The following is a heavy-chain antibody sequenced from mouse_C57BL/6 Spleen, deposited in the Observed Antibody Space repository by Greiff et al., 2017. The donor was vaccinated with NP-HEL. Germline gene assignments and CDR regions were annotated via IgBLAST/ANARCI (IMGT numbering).Heavy chain of an antibody. Sequence: EVNVVESGGDLVKPGGSLKLSCAASGFTFSSYGMSWVRQTPDKRLEWVATISSGGSYTYYPDSVKGRFTISRDNAKNTLYLQMSSLKSENTAMYYGARHRTNYGSLNALDYWGQGTLVTVSA. V-gene: IGHV5-6*01. CDR1: GFTFSSYG. J-gene: IGHJ4*01. CDR3: ARHRTNYGSLNALDY. CDR2: ISSGGSYT. D-gene: IGHD1-1*01.